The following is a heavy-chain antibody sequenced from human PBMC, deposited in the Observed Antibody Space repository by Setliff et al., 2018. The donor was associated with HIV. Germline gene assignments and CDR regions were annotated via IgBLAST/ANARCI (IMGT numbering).Heavy chain of an antibody. CDR2: INTHSGYT. CDR1: GYTFNNYG. J-gene: IGHJ4*02. D-gene: IGHD3-3*01. CDR3: ARALKDYDFWSGYYGRAYYY. V-gene: IGHV1-18*01. Sequence: GASVKVSCKASGYTFNNYGISWVRQAPGQGLEWMGWINTHSGYTNYAQNVQGRVTVTMDTSTSTAYMELRSLKSDDTAVYYCARALKDYDFWSGYYGRAYYYWGQGTLVTVSS.